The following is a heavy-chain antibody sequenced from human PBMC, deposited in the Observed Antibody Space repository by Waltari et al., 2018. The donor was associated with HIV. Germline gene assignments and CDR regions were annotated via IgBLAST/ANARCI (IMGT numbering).Heavy chain of an antibody. Sequence: QVHLVESGGGVVQPGRSLRLSCTASGFTFNNYALHWVRQAPGKGLEWLAVISHDGRNKYYADSVKGRLTITRDNSKDTLYLQMNTLSDDDTAVYYCAKDGYYYDSSDKHYVEWFFDHWGQGTLVTVSS. CDR3: AKDGYYYDSSDKHYVEWFFDH. V-gene: IGHV3-30*18. CDR2: ISHDGRNK. J-gene: IGHJ4*02. D-gene: IGHD3-22*01. CDR1: GFTFNNYA.